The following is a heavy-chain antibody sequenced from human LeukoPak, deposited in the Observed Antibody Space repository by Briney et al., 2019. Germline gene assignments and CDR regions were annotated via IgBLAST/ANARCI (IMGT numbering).Heavy chain of an antibody. V-gene: IGHV1-46*01. D-gene: IGHD3-3*01. CDR2: INPSGGST. CDR3: ARARGYYDFWSGYLPGYYYMDV. J-gene: IGHJ6*03. Sequence: GASVKVSCKASGYTFTSYYMHWVRQAPGQGLEWMGIINPSGGSTSYAQKFQGRVTMTRDMSTSTVYMELSSLRSEDTAVYYCARARGYYDFWSGYLPGYYYMDVWGKGTTVTVSS. CDR1: GYTFTSYY.